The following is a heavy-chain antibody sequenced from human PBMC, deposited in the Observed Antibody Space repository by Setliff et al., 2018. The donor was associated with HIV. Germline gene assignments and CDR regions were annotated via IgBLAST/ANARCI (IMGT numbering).Heavy chain of an antibody. V-gene: IGHV4-4*02. Sequence: SETLSLTCAVSGASISSGGWWSWVRQPPGKGLEWIGEIYHSGRTNYNPSLESRVTISVDTSKNQFSLNLNSVTAADTAMYYCARLPDINSWPFDYWARGTLVTVSS. CDR1: GASISSGGW. D-gene: IGHD6-13*01. CDR3: ARLPDINSWPFDY. CDR2: IYHSGRT. J-gene: IGHJ4*02.